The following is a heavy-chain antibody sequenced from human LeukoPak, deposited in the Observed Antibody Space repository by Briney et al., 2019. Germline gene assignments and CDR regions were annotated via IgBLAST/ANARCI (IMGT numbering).Heavy chain of an antibody. CDR2: ISGGGGNT. D-gene: IGHD1-26*01. CDR1: KFAFSSYA. J-gene: IGHJ3*02. CDR3: GKNRYSGSLSPFDI. V-gene: IGHV3-23*01. Sequence: GGSLRLSCSASKFAFSSYAMSWVRQAPGKGLEWVSAISGGGGNTYYADSVKGRFTISRDNSKNTLYLQMNSLRAEDTAVYYCGKNRYSGSLSPFDIWGQGTMVTVSS.